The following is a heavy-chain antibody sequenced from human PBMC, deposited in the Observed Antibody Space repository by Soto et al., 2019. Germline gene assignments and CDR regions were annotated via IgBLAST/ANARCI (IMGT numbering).Heavy chain of an antibody. D-gene: IGHD1-26*01. CDR1: GGSISSSSYY. CDR3: ARQGSGSYNAFDI. Sequence: QLQLQESGPGLVKPSETLSLTCTVSGGSISSSSYYWGWIRQPQGKGLEWIGTFYYSGSTYSNPSLKSRVTISVDTSKNQFSLKLSSVTAADTAVYYCARQGSGSYNAFDIWGQGTVVTVSS. CDR2: FYYSGST. V-gene: IGHV4-39*01. J-gene: IGHJ3*02.